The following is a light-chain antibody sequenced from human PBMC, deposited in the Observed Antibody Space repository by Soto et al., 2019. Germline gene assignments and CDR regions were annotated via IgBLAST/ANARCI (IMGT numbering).Light chain of an antibody. CDR3: QPYGSSYT. CDR2: GAS. CDR1: QSVSSNY. J-gene: IGKJ2*01. Sequence: EIVLTQSPGTLSLSPGERATLSCRASQSVSSNYLAWYQQKPGQAPRLLIYGASIRATGLPDRFSGSGSGTDFTLTISRLEPEDFAVYYCQPYGSSYTFGQGTKLEIK. V-gene: IGKV3-20*01.